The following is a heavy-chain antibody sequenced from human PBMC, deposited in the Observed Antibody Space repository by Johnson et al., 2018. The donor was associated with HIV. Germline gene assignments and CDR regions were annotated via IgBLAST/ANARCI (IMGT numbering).Heavy chain of an antibody. CDR2: IRYDGSNK. Sequence: VQLVESGGGVVQPGGSLRLSCAASGFTFSSYGMHWVRQAPGKGLEWVAFIRYDGSNKYYADSVKGRFTISRDNAKNSLYRQMNSLRAEDTAVYYCARDSWGIAARPEVWRSFDIWGQGTMVTVSS. CDR1: GFTFSSYG. CDR3: ARDSWGIAARPEVWRSFDI. V-gene: IGHV3-30*02. D-gene: IGHD6-6*01. J-gene: IGHJ3*02.